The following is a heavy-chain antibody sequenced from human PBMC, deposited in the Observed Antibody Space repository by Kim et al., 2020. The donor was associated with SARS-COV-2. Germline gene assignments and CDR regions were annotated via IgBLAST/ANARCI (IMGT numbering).Heavy chain of an antibody. D-gene: IGHD6-6*01. V-gene: IGHV4-59*01. CDR3: ARDLALFEYSSPSDAFDI. J-gene: IGHJ3*02. CDR1: GGSISSYY. CDR2: IYYSGST. Sequence: SETLSLTCTVSGGSISSYYWSWIRQPPGKGLEWIGYIYYSGSTNYNPSLKSRVTISVDTSKNQFSLKLSSVTAADTAVYYCARDLALFEYSSPSDAFDIWGQGTMVTVSS.